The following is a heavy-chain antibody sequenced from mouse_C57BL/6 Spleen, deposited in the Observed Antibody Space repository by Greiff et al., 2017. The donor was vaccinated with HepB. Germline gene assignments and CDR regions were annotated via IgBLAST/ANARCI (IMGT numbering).Heavy chain of an antibody. J-gene: IGHJ4*01. CDR1: GYTFTSYW. Sequence: QVQLKQPGAELLKPGASVKMSCKASGYTFTSYWITWVKQRPGQGLEWIGDIYPGSGSTNYNEKFKSKATLTVDTSSSTAYMQLSSLTSEDSAVYYCAVYYSNYDAMDYWGQGTSVTVSS. D-gene: IGHD2-5*01. V-gene: IGHV1-55*01. CDR2: IYPGSGST. CDR3: AVYYSNYDAMDY.